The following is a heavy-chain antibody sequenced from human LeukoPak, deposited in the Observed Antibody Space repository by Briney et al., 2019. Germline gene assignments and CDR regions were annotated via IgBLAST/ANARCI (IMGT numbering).Heavy chain of an antibody. CDR2: ISSSSSYI. J-gene: IGHJ3*02. CDR1: GFTFSSYS. D-gene: IGHD3-10*01. Sequence: GGSLRLSYAASGFTFSSYSMNWVRQAPGKGLEWVSSISSSSSYIYYADSVKGRFTISRDNAKNSLYLQMNSLRAEDTAVYYCAREVNSITMVRGVLNAFDIWGQGTMVTVSS. CDR3: AREVNSITMVRGVLNAFDI. V-gene: IGHV3-21*01.